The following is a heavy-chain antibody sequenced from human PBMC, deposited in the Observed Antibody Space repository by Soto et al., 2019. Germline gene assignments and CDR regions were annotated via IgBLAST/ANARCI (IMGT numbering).Heavy chain of an antibody. CDR2: VSTSGRCT. J-gene: IGHJ4*02. Sequence: PVGSLRLSCSASGFIFSESTIYWVRQAPGKGLEAISAVSTSGRCTYYADSVKDRFTISRDNSKNTLFLQMGSLRPEDTAIYYCVKQAHGLDGVAFDYWGQGTLVTVSS. CDR1: GFIFSEST. CDR3: VKQAHGLDGVAFDY. D-gene: IGHD2-15*01. V-gene: IGHV3-64D*06.